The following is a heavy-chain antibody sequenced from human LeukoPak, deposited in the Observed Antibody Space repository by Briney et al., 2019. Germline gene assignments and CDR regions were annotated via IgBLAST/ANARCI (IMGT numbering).Heavy chain of an antibody. CDR1: GGTFSSYT. V-gene: IGHV1-69*02. J-gene: IGHJ5*02. D-gene: IGHD2-2*01. CDR2: IIPILGIA. Sequence: ASVKVSCRASGGTFSSYTISWVRQAPGQGLEWMGRIIPILGIANYAQKFQGRVTIPADKSTSTAYMELSSLRSEDTAVYYCARALYCSSTSCFNNWFDPWGQGTLVTVSS. CDR3: ARALYCSSTSCFNNWFDP.